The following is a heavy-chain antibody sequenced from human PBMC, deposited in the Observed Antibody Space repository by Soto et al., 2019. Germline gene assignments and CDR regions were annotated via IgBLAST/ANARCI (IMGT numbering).Heavy chain of an antibody. Sequence: SETLSLTCAVSGGSISSGGYSWSWIRQPPGKGLEWIGYIYHSGSTYYNPFLKSRVTISVDRSKNQFSLKLSSVTAADTAVYYCARAPNYNWAGWFDPWGQGTLVTVSS. CDR2: IYHSGST. CDR1: GGSISSGGYS. CDR3: ARAPNYNWAGWFDP. J-gene: IGHJ5*02. V-gene: IGHV4-30-2*01. D-gene: IGHD1-1*01.